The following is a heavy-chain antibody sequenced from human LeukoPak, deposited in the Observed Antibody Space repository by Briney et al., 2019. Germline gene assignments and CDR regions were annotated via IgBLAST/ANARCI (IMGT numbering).Heavy chain of an antibody. CDR3: ARVAHQTGIRWFDP. V-gene: IGHV1-69*05. CDR2: IIPIFGTA. Sequence: SVKVSCKASGGTFSSYAISWVRQAPGQGLEWMGGIIPIFGTANYAQKFQGRVTITRDTSASTAYIELSSLRSEDTAVYYCARVAHQTGIRWFDPWGQGTLVTVSS. D-gene: IGHD1-1*01. J-gene: IGHJ5*02. CDR1: GGTFSSYA.